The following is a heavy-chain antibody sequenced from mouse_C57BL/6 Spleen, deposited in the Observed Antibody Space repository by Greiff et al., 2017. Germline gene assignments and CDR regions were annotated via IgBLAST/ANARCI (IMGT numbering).Heavy chain of an antibody. J-gene: IGHJ3*01. D-gene: IGHD4-1*01. CDR1: GYTFTSYW. Sequence: VQVVESGTELVKPGASVKLSCKASGYTFTSYWMHWVKQRPGQGLEWIGNINPSNGGTNYNEKFKSKATLTVDKSSSTASMQLSSRTSEDSAVYYCARVGDWAAYWGQGTLVTVSA. V-gene: IGHV1-53*01. CDR2: INPSNGGT. CDR3: ARVGDWAAY.